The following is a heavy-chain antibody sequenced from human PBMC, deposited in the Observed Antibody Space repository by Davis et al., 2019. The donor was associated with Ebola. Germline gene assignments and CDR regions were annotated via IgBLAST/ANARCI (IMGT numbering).Heavy chain of an antibody. V-gene: IGHV3-21*01. J-gene: IGHJ6*02. Sequence: GESLKISCAASGFTFSSYAMSWVRQAPGKGLEWVSAISGSSSYIYYADSVKGRFTISRDNAKNSLYLQMNSLRDEDTAVYYCAKDDGSGSYYHYYYGMDVWGQGTTVTVSS. CDR3: AKDDGSGSYYHYYYGMDV. CDR2: ISGSSSYI. D-gene: IGHD3-10*01. CDR1: GFTFSSYA.